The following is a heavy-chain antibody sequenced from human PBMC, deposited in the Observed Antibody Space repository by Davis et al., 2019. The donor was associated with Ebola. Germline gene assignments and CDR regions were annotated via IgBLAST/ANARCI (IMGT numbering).Heavy chain of an antibody. CDR2: ISIHNGQT. D-gene: IGHD3-10*01. J-gene: IGHJ4*02. CDR3: ARLGSLLRGGFIYGNYFDQ. V-gene: IGHV1-18*01. CDR1: GYTFTSSG. Sequence: AASVKVSCKASGYTFTSSGISWVRQAPGQGLEWMGWISIHNGQTNYAQKLQGRVTMTTDTSTNTTYMELRTLRSDDTAVYYCARLGSLLRGGFIYGNYFDQWGQGTLVTVSP.